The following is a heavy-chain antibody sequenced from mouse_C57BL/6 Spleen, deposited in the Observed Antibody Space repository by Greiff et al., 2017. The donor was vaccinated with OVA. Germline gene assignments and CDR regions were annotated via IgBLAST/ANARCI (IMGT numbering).Heavy chain of an antibody. CDR2: FHPYNDDT. J-gene: IGHJ4*01. D-gene: IGHD2-4*01. Sequence: VKLQESGAELVKPGASVKMSCKASGYTFTTYPIEWMKQNHGKSLEWIGNFHPYNDDTTYNEKFKGKATLTVEKSSSTVYLELSRLTSDDSAVYYCARGGDYYDYDYAMDDWGKGTSVTVSS. CDR1: GYTFTTYP. V-gene: IGHV1-47*01. CDR3: ARGGDYYDYDYAMDD.